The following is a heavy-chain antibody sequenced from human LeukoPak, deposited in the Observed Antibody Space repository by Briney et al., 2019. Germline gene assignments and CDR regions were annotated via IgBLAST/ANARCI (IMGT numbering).Heavy chain of an antibody. D-gene: IGHD4-23*01. J-gene: IGHJ4*02. CDR3: AANGGPFDF. CDR1: GFTFSSYW. V-gene: IGHV3-7*05. Sequence: GGSLRLSCAASGFTFSSYWMSWVRQAPGKGLEWLANINQHGTDKYYVDSVRGRFNISRDNAKNSLYLQMNSLRAEDTAVYYCAANGGPFDFWGQGTLVTVSS. CDR2: INQHGTDK.